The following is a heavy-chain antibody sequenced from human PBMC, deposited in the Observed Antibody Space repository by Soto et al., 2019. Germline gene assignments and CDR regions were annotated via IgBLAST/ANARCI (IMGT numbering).Heavy chain of an antibody. D-gene: IGHD5-12*01. CDR1: GFTFDDYA. CDR3: AKDLSGGYDYYFDY. V-gene: IGHV3-9*01. J-gene: IGHJ4*02. CDR2: ISWNSGSI. Sequence: GGSLRLSCAASGFTFDDYAMHWVRQAPGKGLEWVSGISWNSGSIGYADSVKGRFTISRDNAKNSLDLKMNSLRAEDTALYYCAKDLSGGYDYYFDYWGREPWSPSPQ.